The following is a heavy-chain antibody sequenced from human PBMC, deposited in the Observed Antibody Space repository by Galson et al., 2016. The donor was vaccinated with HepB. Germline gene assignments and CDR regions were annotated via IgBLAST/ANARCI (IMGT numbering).Heavy chain of an antibody. D-gene: IGHD4-17*01. V-gene: IGHV3-23*01. Sequence: SLRLSCAASGFTFNIYAMSWVRQAPGKGLEWVAAIAGSGAPTNYAYSVKGRVTISRDNSKNTLDLQINSLRAEDTAVYYCAKGLHGDYSYFYAGGQGTLVTVSS. CDR1: GFTFNIYA. J-gene: IGHJ4*02. CDR2: IAGSGAPT. CDR3: AKGLHGDYSYFYA.